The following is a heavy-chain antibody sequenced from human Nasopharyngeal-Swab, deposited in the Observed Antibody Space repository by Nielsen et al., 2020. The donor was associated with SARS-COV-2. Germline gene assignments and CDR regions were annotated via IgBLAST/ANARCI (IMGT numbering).Heavy chain of an antibody. CDR2: LNGDATTV. CDR1: GFTFSSSW. D-gene: IGHD7-27*01. V-gene: IGHV3-74*01. J-gene: IGHJ4*02. CDR3: ARAGEYRFDY. Sequence: GESLKISCAGSGFTFSSSWLHWVRQAPGEGLVWVARLNGDATTVDYADSVKGRFTISRDNAKNTLYLQMNGLRDEDTAIYYCARAGEYRFDYWGQGTLVTVAS.